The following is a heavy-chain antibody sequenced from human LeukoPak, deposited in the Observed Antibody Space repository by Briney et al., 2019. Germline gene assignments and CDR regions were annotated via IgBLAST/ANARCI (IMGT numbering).Heavy chain of an antibody. J-gene: IGHJ4*02. Sequence: GGALRLSCAASGFTFSSYDMHGVRHATGKGLEGVSAIGTAGDTYYPGSVKGRFTISRENAKNSLYLQMNSLRAGDTAVYYCARLNDSSGLDYWGQGTLVTVSS. CDR2: IGTAGDT. V-gene: IGHV3-13*01. CDR1: GFTFSSYD. D-gene: IGHD3-22*01. CDR3: ARLNDSSGLDY.